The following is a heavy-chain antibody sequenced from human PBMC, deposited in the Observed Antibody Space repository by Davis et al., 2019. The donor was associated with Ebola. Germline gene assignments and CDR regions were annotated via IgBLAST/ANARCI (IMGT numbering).Heavy chain of an antibody. CDR2: ISAYNGNT. Sequence: SVNVSCKASGYTFTSYGISWVRQAPGQGLVWMGWISAYNGNTNYAQKLQGRVTMTTETSTSTAYMELRSLRSDDTAVYYCARVKDGGSYAPSYWGQGTLVTVSS. CDR3: ARVKDGGSYAPSY. J-gene: IGHJ4*02. D-gene: IGHD1-26*01. CDR1: GYTFTSYG. V-gene: IGHV1-18*01.